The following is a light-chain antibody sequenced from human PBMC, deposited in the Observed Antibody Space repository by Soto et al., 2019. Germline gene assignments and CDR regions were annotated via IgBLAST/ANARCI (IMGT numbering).Light chain of an antibody. J-gene: IGKJ1*01. CDR1: QSVSSF. CDR3: QQYGSSPRT. V-gene: IGKV3-20*01. CDR2: DAS. Sequence: EIVLTQSPATLSLSPGERSTLSFRASQSVSSFLAWYQQKPGQAPRLLIYDASNRATGIPARFSGSGSGTDFTLTISRLEPEDFAVYYCQQYGSSPRTFGQGTKVDI.